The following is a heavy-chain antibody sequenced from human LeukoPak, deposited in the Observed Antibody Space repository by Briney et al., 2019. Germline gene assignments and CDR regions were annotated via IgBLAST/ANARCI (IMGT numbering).Heavy chain of an antibody. CDR1: GGSISSYY. V-gene: IGHV4-59*01. Sequence: SETLSLTCTVSGGSISSYYWSWIRQPPGKGLEWIGYIYYSGNTNYNPSLKSRVTISVDTSKNQFSLKLSSVTAADTAVYYCARGSVYYGSGSYFANWFDPWGQGTLVTVSS. D-gene: IGHD3-10*01. CDR2: IYYSGNT. CDR3: ARGSVYYGSGSYFANWFDP. J-gene: IGHJ5*02.